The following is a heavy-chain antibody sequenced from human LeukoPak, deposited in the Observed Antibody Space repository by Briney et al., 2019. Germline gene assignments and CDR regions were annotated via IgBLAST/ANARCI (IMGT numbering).Heavy chain of an antibody. CDR1: GYTFTGYY. V-gene: IGHV1-2*02. CDR3: ARDIPNSGSYYPQEDY. CDR2: INPNSGGT. J-gene: IGHJ4*02. Sequence: GASVKVSCKASGYTFTGYYMHWVRQAPGQGLEWMGWINPNSGGTNYAQKFQGRVTMTRDTSISTAYMELRRLRSDDTAVYYCARDIPNSGSYYPQEDYWGQGTLVTVSS. D-gene: IGHD1-26*01.